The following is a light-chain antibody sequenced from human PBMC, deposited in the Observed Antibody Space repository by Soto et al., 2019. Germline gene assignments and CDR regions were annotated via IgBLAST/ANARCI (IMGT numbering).Light chain of an antibody. CDR1: QSISSY. Sequence: DTQMTQSPSSLSASVVDRVTITCRASQSISSYLNWYQQKPGKAPKLLIYAASSLQSGVPSRFSGSGSGTDFTLTISSLQPEDFATYYCQQSYSTPLTFGGGTKVDIK. V-gene: IGKV1-39*01. J-gene: IGKJ4*01. CDR2: AAS. CDR3: QQSYSTPLT.